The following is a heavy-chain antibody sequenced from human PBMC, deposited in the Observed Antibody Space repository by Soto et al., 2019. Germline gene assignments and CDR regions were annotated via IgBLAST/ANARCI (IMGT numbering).Heavy chain of an antibody. Sequence: QMQLEESGGGVVQPGRSLRLSCVASGFTFSHYGMHWVRQAPGKGLEWVAVIWHHGGNKYYADSVKGRFTISRDNARNTLYLQMDRLRGEDTGVYYCVSDDTQLERRPSYGKDVWGRGTTVIVSS. CDR3: VSDDTQLERRPSYGKDV. D-gene: IGHD1-1*01. V-gene: IGHV3-33*01. J-gene: IGHJ6*02. CDR2: IWHHGGNK. CDR1: GFTFSHYG.